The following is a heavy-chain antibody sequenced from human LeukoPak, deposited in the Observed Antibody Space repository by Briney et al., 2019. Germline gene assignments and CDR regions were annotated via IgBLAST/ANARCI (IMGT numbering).Heavy chain of an antibody. CDR1: GYTFDDYA. CDR2: INTYNGDT. CDR3: ARDSTILGIFFDS. J-gene: IGHJ4*02. V-gene: IGHV1-18*01. Sequence: ASVKVSCTASGYTFDDYAISWVRQAPGQGLEWMGWINTYNGDTITAQKFQGRVTLTTDTSTTTASMELRSLRSDDTAFYYCARDSTILGIFFDSWGQGTLVTVSS. D-gene: IGHD2/OR15-2a*01.